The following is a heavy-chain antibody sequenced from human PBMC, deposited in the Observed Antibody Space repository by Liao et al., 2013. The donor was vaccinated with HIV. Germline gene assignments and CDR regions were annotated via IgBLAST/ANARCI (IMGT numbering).Heavy chain of an antibody. V-gene: IGHV4-61*02. CDR1: GGSISSGSYY. D-gene: IGHD3-22*01. Sequence: QVQLQESGPGIVKPSQTLSLTCTVSGGSISSGSYYWSWIRQPAGKGLEWIGRIYTSGSTNYNPSLKSRVTMSVDTSKNQFSLKLSSVTAADTAVYYCASYVYYDSSGWYDYWGQGTLVTVSS. J-gene: IGHJ4*02. CDR2: IYTSGST. CDR3: ASYVYYDSSGWYDY.